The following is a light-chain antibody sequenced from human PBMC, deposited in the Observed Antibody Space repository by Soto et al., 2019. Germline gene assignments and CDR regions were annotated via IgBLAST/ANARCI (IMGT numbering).Light chain of an antibody. J-gene: IGKJ1*01. CDR3: QQYDSYSGT. Sequence: DIQMTQSPSTLSASVGDRVTITCRASQSIGNWLAWYQQKPGKAPNLLIYKASNLEGGVPSRFSGSGSGTEFPLTISSLRSDDFATYCCQQYDSYSGTFGQGTKVEIK. CDR1: QSIGNW. V-gene: IGKV1-5*03. CDR2: KAS.